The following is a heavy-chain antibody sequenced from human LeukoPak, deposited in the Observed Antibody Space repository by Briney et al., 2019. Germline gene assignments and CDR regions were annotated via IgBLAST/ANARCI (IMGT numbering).Heavy chain of an antibody. V-gene: IGHV3-9*01. D-gene: IGHD6-19*01. CDR1: GFTFSSYE. CDR3: AKDRYSSGWDLDY. Sequence: GGSLRLSCAASGFTFSSYEMNWVRQAPGKGLEWVSGISWNSGSIGYADSVKGRFTISRDNAKNSLYLQMNSLRAEDTALYYCAKDRYSSGWDLDYWGQGTLVTVSS. CDR2: ISWNSGSI. J-gene: IGHJ4*02.